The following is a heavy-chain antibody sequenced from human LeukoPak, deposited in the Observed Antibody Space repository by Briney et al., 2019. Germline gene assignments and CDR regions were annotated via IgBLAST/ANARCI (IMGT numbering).Heavy chain of an antibody. J-gene: IGHJ4*02. CDR2: ISSSSSYI. V-gene: IGHV3-21*01. CDR3: ARGRYDFWSGYYPPYYFDY. D-gene: IGHD3-3*01. Sequence: AGGSLRLSCAASRFTFSSYSMNWVRQAPGKGLEWVSSISSSSSYIYYADSVKGRFTISRDNAKNSLYLQMNSLRAEDTAVYYCARGRYDFWSGYYPPYYFDYWGQGTLVTVSS. CDR1: RFTFSSYS.